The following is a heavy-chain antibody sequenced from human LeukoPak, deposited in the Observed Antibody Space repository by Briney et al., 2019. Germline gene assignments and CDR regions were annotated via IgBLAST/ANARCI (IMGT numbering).Heavy chain of an antibody. CDR3: ATDRELWGTSYAFDI. D-gene: IGHD3-16*01. V-gene: IGHV3-11*01. CDR2: ISGSGNII. CDR1: EFTFSDYF. J-gene: IGHJ3*02. Sequence: GGSLRLSCAASEFTFSDYFISWIRQAPGKGLEWVSYISGSGNIIYYADSVKGRFTISRDNAKNSLYLQMNSLRAEDTAVYYCATDRELWGTSYAFDIWGQGTMVTVSS.